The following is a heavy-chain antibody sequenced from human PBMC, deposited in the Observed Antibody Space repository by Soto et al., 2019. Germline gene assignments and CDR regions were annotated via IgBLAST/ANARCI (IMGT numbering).Heavy chain of an antibody. CDR3: ARKTSKTAVPRGDYLDF. D-gene: IGHD2-21*02. J-gene: IGHJ4*02. CDR1: GFTFSDYY. CDR2: ISGSGSST. Sequence: GGSLRLSCTASGFTFSDYYMMWIRQVPGKGLEWVSYISGSGSSTKYADSVKGRFIISRDSAKNSLYLQMNSLRADDTALYYCARKTSKTAVPRGDYLDFWGQGTLVTVSS. V-gene: IGHV3-11*01.